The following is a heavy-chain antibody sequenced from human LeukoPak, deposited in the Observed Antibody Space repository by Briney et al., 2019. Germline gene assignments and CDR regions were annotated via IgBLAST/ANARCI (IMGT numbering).Heavy chain of an antibody. D-gene: IGHD3-22*01. Sequence: SETLSLTCAVYGGSFSGYYWSWIRQPPGKGLEWIGEIDHSGSTNYNPSLKSRVTISVDTSKDQFSLKLSSVTAADTAVYYCARDPLITMIVVDGMDVWGQGTTVTVSS. V-gene: IGHV4-34*01. CDR2: IDHSGST. CDR1: GGSFSGYY. J-gene: IGHJ6*02. CDR3: ARDPLITMIVVDGMDV.